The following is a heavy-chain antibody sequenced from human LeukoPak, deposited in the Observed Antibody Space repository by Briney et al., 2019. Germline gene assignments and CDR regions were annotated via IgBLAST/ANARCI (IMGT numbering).Heavy chain of an antibody. J-gene: IGHJ6*03. CDR3: ARDMASPNNYYFYYYMDV. D-gene: IGHD1/OR15-1a*01. V-gene: IGHV4-59*01. CDR2: IYYSGST. CDR1: GGSISSYY. Sequence: SETLSLTCTVSGGSISSYYWSWIRQPPGKGLEWLGYIYYSGSTNYNPSLKSRVTISVDTSKNQFSLKLSSVTAADTAVYYCARDMASPNNYYFYYYMDVWGKGTTVTVSS.